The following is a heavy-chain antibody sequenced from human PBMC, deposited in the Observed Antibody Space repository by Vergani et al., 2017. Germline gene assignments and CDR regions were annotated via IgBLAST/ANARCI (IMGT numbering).Heavy chain of an antibody. V-gene: IGHV4-39*01. Sequence: QLQLQESGPGLVKPSETLSLTCTVSGGSISSSSYYWGWIRQPPGKGLEWIGSIYYSGSTYYNPSLKSRVTISVDTSKNQFSLKLSSVTAADTAVYYCGRHIPEYTQYGSSTSFYVVYYYYMDGWGKGTTVTVSS. D-gene: IGHD2-2*01. J-gene: IGHJ6*03. CDR3: GRHIPEYTQYGSSTSFYVVYYYYMDG. CDR1: GGSISSSSYY. CDR2: IYYSGST.